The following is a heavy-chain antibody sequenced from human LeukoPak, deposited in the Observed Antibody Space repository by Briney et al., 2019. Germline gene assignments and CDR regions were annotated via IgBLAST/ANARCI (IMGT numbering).Heavy chain of an antibody. CDR3: ARLGSSGWYGGGYFDY. D-gene: IGHD6-19*01. CDR1: GYTFSAYY. V-gene: IGHV1-2*02. CDR2: INSNSGGT. J-gene: IGHJ4*02. Sequence: ASVKVSCKASGYTFSAYYMHWVRQAPGQGLEWMGWINSNSGGTNYAQKFQGRVTMTRDTSINTVYMELSRLRSDDTAVYYCARLGSSGWYGGGYFDYWGQGTLVAVSS.